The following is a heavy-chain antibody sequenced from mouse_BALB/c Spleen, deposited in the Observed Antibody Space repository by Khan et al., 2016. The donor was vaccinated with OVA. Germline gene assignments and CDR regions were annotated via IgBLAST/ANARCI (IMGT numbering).Heavy chain of an antibody. CDR2: ISSGGGST. V-gene: IGHV5-12-1*01. J-gene: IGHJ4*01. Sequence: EVELVESGGGLVKPGGSLKLSCAASGFAFSSYDMSWVRQTPEKRLEWVAYISSGGGSTYYPDTVKGRFTISRDNAKNTLYLQMSSLKSEDTAMYYCARDYGSRGGPYAMDYWGQGTSVTVSS. CDR3: ARDYGSRGGPYAMDY. D-gene: IGHD1-1*01. CDR1: GFAFSSYD.